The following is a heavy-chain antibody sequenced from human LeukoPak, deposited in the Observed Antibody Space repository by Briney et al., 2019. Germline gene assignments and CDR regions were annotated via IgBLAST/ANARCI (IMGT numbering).Heavy chain of an antibody. CDR2: IIPIFGTA. V-gene: IGHV1-69*13. D-gene: IGHD3-22*01. J-gene: IGHJ4*02. Sequence: SVKVFCKASGGTFSSYAISWVRQAPGQGLEWMGGIIPIFGTANYAQKFQGRVTITADESTSTAYMELSSLRSEDTAVYYCASDVDSSGYSAYFDYWGQGTLVTVSS. CDR3: ASDVDSSGYSAYFDY. CDR1: GGTFSSYA.